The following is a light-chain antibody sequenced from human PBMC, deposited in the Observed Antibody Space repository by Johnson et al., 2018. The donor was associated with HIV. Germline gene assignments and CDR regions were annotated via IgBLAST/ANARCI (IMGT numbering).Light chain of an antibody. V-gene: IGLV1-51*02. CDR3: GKWDSSLSACYG. CDR1: SSNIGNNY. J-gene: IGLJ1*01. Sequence: QSVLTQSPSVSAAPGQKVTISCSGSSSNIGNNYVSWYQQLPGTAPKLLIYENNKRPSGIPDRFSGSKSGTSATLGITGLQTGDEADYYCGKWDSSLSACYGFGTGTKVSV. CDR2: ENN.